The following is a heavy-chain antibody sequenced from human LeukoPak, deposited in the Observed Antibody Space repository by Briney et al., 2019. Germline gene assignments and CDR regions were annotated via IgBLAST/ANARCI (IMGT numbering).Heavy chain of an antibody. V-gene: IGHV3-66*01. CDR2: IYSGGST. D-gene: IGHD6-6*01. CDR1: GFTVSSNY. Sequence: GGSLRLSCAASGFTVSSNYMSGVRQAPGKGLEWVSVIYSGGSTYYADSVKGRFTISRDNSKNTLYLQMNSLRAEDTAVYYCARSIAARPLIYYGMDVWGQGTTVTVSS. CDR3: ARSIAARPLIYYGMDV. J-gene: IGHJ6*02.